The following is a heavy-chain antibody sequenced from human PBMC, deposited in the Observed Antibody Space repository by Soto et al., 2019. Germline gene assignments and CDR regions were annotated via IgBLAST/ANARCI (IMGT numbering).Heavy chain of an antibody. CDR2: IFYSGTA. Sequence: LSLTCTVSGDSISSGNHYWSWIRQPPGKGLEWIGYIFYSGTAYYNPSLKSRLTISVDTSKNQFSLKLSSVTAADTAVYYCVRTDYGTAYFDPWGQGSLVTVSS. CDR1: GDSISSGNHY. J-gene: IGHJ5*02. CDR3: VRTDYGTAYFDP. V-gene: IGHV4-30-4*01. D-gene: IGHD3-10*01.